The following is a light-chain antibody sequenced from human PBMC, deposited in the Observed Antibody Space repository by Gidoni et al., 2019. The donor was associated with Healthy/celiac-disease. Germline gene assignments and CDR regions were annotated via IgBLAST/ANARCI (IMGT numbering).Light chain of an antibody. CDR1: QSISSW. CDR3: QQYNSYPLT. J-gene: IGKJ3*01. V-gene: IGKV1-5*03. CDR2: KAS. Sequence: DIQETQSPSTLSASVGDRVTITCRASQSISSWLAWYQQKPGKAPKLLIYKASSLESGVPSRFSGSGSGTEITLTISSLQPDDFATYYCQQYNSYPLTFGPXTKVDIK.